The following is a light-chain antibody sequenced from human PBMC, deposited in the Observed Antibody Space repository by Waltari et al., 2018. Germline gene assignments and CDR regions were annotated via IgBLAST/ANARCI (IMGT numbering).Light chain of an antibody. CDR1: TSNIGSYH. CDR3: AAWDDSLTAWL. V-gene: IGLV1-47*01. CDR2: RND. Sequence: QSGLTQSPSVSGTPGQRVTISCSGSTSNIGSYHVYWSQQLPGAAPNFLIYRNDQRPSGVPDRFSGSKSVTSASLAISGLRSEDEAFYYCAAWDDSLTAWLFGGGTKLTVL. J-gene: IGLJ3*02.